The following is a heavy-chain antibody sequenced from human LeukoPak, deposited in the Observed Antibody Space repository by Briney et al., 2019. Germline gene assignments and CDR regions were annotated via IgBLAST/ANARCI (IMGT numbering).Heavy chain of an antibody. V-gene: IGHV3-74*01. CDR3: TTGGIYSSGWS. D-gene: IGHD6-19*01. J-gene: IGHJ5*02. CDR2: INTGGSSI. CDR1: GFTFSTYW. Sequence: GGSLRLSCAASGFTFSTYWMHWVRQAPGKGLVWVSHINTGGSSISYADSVKGRFTISRDNAKNTLYLQMNSLKTEDTAVYYCTTGGIYSSGWSWGQGTLVTVSS.